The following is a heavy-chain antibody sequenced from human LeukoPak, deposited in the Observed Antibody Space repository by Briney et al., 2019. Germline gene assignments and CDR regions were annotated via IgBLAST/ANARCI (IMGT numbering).Heavy chain of an antibody. Sequence: PSETLSPTCTVSGGSISSYYWSWIRQPPGKGLEWIGYIYYSGSTNYNPSLKSRVTISVDTSKNQFSLKLSSVTAADTAAYYCARVPPYGEGYFDYWGQGTLVTVSS. CDR3: ARVPPYGEGYFDY. J-gene: IGHJ4*02. D-gene: IGHD4-17*01. CDR1: GGSISSYY. V-gene: IGHV4-59*01. CDR2: IYYSGST.